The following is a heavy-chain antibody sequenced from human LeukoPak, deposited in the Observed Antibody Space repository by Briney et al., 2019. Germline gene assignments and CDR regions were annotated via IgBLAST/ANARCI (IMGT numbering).Heavy chain of an antibody. J-gene: IGHJ4*02. D-gene: IGHD3-3*01. V-gene: IGHV3-74*03. Sequence: QPGGSLRLSCVAAEFTFSSYWMHWVRQAPGKGQVWVSRIDSGGSRTKYADSVKGRFTISRDNAENTLYLQLNSLRADDTAVYYRAREAYYDFWSGLDYWGQGTLVTVSS. CDR2: IDSGGSRT. CDR3: AREAYYDFWSGLDY. CDR1: EFTFSSYW.